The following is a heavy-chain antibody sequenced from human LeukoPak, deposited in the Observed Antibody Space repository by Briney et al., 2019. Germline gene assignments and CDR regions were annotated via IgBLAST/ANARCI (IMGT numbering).Heavy chain of an antibody. CDR2: IKQDGSEK. Sequence: PGGSLRLSCAASGFTFSSYWMSWLRQAPGKGLEWVANIKQDGSEKYYVDSVKGRFTISRDNAKNSLCLQMNSQRAEDTDVYYCARHPSGGYGDYVAEYFQHWGQGTLVTVSS. CDR3: ARHPSGGYGDYVAEYFQH. J-gene: IGHJ1*01. CDR1: GFTFSSYW. V-gene: IGHV3-7*01. D-gene: IGHD4-17*01.